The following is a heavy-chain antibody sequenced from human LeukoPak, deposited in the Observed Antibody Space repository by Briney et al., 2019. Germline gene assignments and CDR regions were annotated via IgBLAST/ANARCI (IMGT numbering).Heavy chain of an antibody. J-gene: IGHJ4*02. V-gene: IGHV3-30*02. CDR2: IWSDGSHK. CDR1: GFTFSDYG. D-gene: IGHD6-13*01. CDR3: AKGEWSAGTFDY. Sequence: GGSLRLSCAASGFTFSDYGMHWVRQAPGKGLEWVAVIWSDGSHKYYADSVKGRFTISRDNSKNTLYLQMNSLRAEDTAVYYCAKGEWSAGTFDYWGQGTLVTVSS.